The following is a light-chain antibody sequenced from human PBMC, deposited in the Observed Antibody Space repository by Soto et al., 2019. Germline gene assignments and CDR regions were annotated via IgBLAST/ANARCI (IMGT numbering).Light chain of an antibody. Sequence: DIQLTQSPSFLSASVGDRVTITCRASQGISSYLAWYQQKPGKAPKLLIYAASTLQSGVPSRFSGSGSGTEFTLKNSSLQPEDFATYYCKQLNSYPLTFGGGTKVEIK. CDR2: AAS. CDR3: KQLNSYPLT. J-gene: IGKJ4*02. CDR1: QGISSY. V-gene: IGKV1-9*01.